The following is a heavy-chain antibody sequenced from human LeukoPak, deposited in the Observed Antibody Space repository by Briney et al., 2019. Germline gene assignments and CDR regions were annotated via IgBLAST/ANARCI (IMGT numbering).Heavy chain of an antibody. CDR2: ISYDGSNK. D-gene: IGHD2-2*01. Sequence: PGGSLRLSCAASGFTFSSYGMHWVRQAPGKGLEWVAVISYDGSNKYYADSVKGRFTISRDNSKNTLYLQMNSLRAEDTAVYYCAKDLGYCSSTSCAMDGYYYYGMDVWGQGTTVTVSS. V-gene: IGHV3-30*18. J-gene: IGHJ6*02. CDR3: AKDLGYCSSTSCAMDGYYYYGMDV. CDR1: GFTFSSYG.